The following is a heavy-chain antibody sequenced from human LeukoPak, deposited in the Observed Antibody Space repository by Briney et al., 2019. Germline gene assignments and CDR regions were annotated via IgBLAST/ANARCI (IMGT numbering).Heavy chain of an antibody. V-gene: IGHV1-2*02. CDR1: GYTFTGYY. CDR3: ARDFRPRKLDYYGSGSYKYFDY. J-gene: IGHJ4*02. CDR2: INPNSGGT. D-gene: IGHD3-10*01. Sequence: GASVKVSCKASGYTFTGYYTHWVRQAPGQGLEWMGWINPNSGGTNYAQKFQGRVTMTRDTSISTAYMELSRLRSDDTAVYYCARDFRPRKLDYYGSGSYKYFDYWGQGTLVTVSS.